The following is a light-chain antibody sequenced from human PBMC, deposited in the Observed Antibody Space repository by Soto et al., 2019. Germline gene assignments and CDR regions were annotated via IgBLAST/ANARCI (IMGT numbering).Light chain of an antibody. J-gene: IGLJ2*01. CDR3: CSYAGRNNLV. Sequence: QYALTQPPSASGSPGQSVTISCTGTSSDVGGYNYVSWYQQHPGKAPKLMIYEVSKRPSGVPDRFSGSKSGNTASLTVSGLQAEEGADYYCCSYAGRNNLVFGGGTKLTVL. CDR2: EVS. CDR1: SSDVGGYNY. V-gene: IGLV2-8*01.